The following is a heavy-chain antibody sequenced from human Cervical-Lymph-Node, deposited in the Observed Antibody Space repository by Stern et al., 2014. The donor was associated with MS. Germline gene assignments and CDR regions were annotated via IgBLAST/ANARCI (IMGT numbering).Heavy chain of an antibody. CDR2: IYDSGTT. CDR1: GGSISSDNYY. J-gene: IGHJ6*02. V-gene: IGHV4-31*03. Sequence: VQLVESGPGLVKPSQTLSLTCTVSGGSISSDNYYWTWLRQHPGQGLEWIGHIYDSGTTYYNPSLKSRVSITVDTSKNLFSLRLSSVTAADTAVYYCARDHFTTSLDVWGHGTTVTVS. D-gene: IGHD2-2*01. CDR3: ARDHFTTSLDV.